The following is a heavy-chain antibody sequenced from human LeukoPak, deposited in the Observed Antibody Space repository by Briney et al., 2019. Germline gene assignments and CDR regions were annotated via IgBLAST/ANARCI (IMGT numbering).Heavy chain of an antibody. CDR3: ARDDCSGGSCFGY. CDR1: GFTFSSYA. Sequence: GGSLRLSCAASGFTFSSYAMSWVRQAPGKGLEWVSAITNSGGTTYYADSVKGRFTISRDNSKNTLYLQMNSLRAEDTAVYYCARDDCSGGSCFGYWGQGTLVTVSS. V-gene: IGHV3-23*01. CDR2: ITNSGGTT. D-gene: IGHD2-15*01. J-gene: IGHJ4*02.